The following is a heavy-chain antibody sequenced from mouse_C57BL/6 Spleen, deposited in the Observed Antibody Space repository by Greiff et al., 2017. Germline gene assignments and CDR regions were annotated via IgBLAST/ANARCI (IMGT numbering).Heavy chain of an antibody. V-gene: IGHV1-22*01. D-gene: IGHD3-2*02. J-gene: IGHJ3*01. Sequence: EVKLMESGPELVKPGASVTMSCKASGYTFTDYNMHWVKQSHGKSLEWIGYINPNNGGTRYNQKFKGKAKLTVNKSSSTAYMELRSLTSEDSAVYYWAWTAQATGWFAYWGQGALVTVSA. CDR3: AWTAQATGWFAY. CDR1: GYTFTDYN. CDR2: INPNNGGT.